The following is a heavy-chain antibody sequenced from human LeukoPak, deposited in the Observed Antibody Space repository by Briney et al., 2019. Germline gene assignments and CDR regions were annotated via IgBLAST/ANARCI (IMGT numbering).Heavy chain of an antibody. D-gene: IGHD3-22*01. Sequence: GRSLRLSCAASGFTFSSYGMHWVRQAPGKGLEWVAVISYDGSNKYYADSVKGRFTISRDNSKNTLYLQMNSLRAEDTAVYYCAKEDETYYYDSSVGYWGQGTLVTVSS. V-gene: IGHV3-30*18. CDR1: GFTFSSYG. J-gene: IGHJ4*02. CDR3: AKEDETYYYDSSVGY. CDR2: ISYDGSNK.